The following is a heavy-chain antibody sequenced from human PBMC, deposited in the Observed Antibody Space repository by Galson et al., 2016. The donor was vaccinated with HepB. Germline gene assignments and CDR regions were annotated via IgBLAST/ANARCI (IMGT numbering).Heavy chain of an antibody. Sequence: SLRLSCAASGFTFINYVMTWVRQVPGKGLDWVSSISSGGGVAYSDSVKGRFTISSDNSKKRVYLEMNSLRAADTAIYFCARDHSHNEHDGDIQRGQGTLVTVSS. CDR2: ISSGGGVA. CDR1: GFTFINYV. V-gene: IGHV3-23*01. CDR3: ARDHSHNEHDGDIQ. D-gene: IGHD2-2*01. J-gene: IGHJ1*01.